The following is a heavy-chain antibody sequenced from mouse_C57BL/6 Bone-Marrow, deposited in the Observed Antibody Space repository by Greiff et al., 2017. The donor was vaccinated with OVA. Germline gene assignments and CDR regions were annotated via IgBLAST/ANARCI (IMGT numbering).Heavy chain of an antibody. V-gene: IGHV7-1*01. CDR1: GFTFSDFY. CDR2: SRNKANDYTT. J-gene: IGHJ1*03. Sequence: EVKLMESGGGLVQSGRSLRLSCATSGFTFSDFYMEWVRQAPGKGLEWIAASRNKANDYTTEYSASVKGRFIVSRDTSQSILYLQMNALRAEDTAIYYCARDACDNYWYFDVWGTGTTVTVSS. CDR3: ARDACDNYWYFDV.